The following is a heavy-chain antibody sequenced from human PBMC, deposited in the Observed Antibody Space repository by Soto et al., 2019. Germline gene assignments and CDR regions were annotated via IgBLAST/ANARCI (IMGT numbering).Heavy chain of an antibody. CDR1: GGTFSSYA. D-gene: IGHD6-6*01. V-gene: IGHV1-69*06. J-gene: IGHJ6*02. CDR2: IIPIFGTA. Sequence: QVQLVQSGAEVKKPGSSVKVSCKASGGTFSSYAISWVRQAPGQGLEWMGGIIPIFGTANYAQKFQGRVTITADKSTSTAYMELSSLRSEDTAVYYCASEYSSSSGPDYYYGMDVWGQGTTVTVSS. CDR3: ASEYSSSSGPDYYYGMDV.